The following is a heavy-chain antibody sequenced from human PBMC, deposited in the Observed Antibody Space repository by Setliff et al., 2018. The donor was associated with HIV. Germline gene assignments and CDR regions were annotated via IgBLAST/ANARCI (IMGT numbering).Heavy chain of an antibody. J-gene: IGHJ3*02. V-gene: IGHV1-69-2*01. D-gene: IGHD3-22*01. CDR2: VDPEDGET. CDR3: ATLVSYDSSGYYDNHTFDI. Sequence: ASVKVSCKASGYTFTDYYMHWVQQAPGKGLEWMGRVDPEDGETIYAEKFQGRVTATADTSTDTADMELRRLRSEDTAVCFCATLVSYDSSGYYDNHTFDIWGQGTMVTVSS. CDR1: GYTFTDYY.